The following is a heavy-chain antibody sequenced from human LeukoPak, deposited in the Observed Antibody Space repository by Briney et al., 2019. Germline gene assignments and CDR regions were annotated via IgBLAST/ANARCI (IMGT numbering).Heavy chain of an antibody. Sequence: PGGSLRLSCAASGFTFSSYSMNWVRQAPGKGLEWVSYISSSSSTIYYADSVKGRFTISRDNAKNSLYLQMNSLRAEDTAVYYCARGRPTEDYDYVWGSYRYTELDYWGQGTLVTVPS. CDR2: ISSSSSTI. CDR3: ARGRPTEDYDYVWGSYRYTELDY. CDR1: GFTFSSYS. V-gene: IGHV3-48*04. J-gene: IGHJ4*02. D-gene: IGHD3-16*02.